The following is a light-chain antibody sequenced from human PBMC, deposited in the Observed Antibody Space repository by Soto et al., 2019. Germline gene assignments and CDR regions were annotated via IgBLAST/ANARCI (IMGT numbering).Light chain of an antibody. J-gene: IGKJ4*01. CDR1: QGISSY. CDR3: QQLNSYPLT. Sequence: DIQLTQSPSFLSASVGDRVTITCRASQGISSYLAWIQQKPGKAPKLLIYAASTLQSGVPSRFIGSGSGTEFALTISSLQPEDFATYYCQQLNSYPLTFGGGTKVEIK. V-gene: IGKV1-9*01. CDR2: AAS.